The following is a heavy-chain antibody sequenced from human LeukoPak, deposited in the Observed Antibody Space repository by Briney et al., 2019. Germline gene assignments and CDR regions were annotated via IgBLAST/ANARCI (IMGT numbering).Heavy chain of an antibody. Sequence: SQTLSLTCAVSGGSISSGGYSWSWIRQPPGKGLEWIVYIYHSGSTYYNPSLKSRVTISVDRSKNQFSLKLSSVTAADTAVYYCARGFTSDSSGGRSEAFDIWGQGTMVTVSS. CDR3: ARGFTSDSSGGRSEAFDI. V-gene: IGHV4-30-2*01. J-gene: IGHJ3*02. CDR1: GGSISSGGYS. CDR2: IYHSGST. D-gene: IGHD6-19*01.